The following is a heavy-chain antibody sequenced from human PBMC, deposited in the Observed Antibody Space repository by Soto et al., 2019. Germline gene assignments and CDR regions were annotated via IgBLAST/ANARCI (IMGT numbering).Heavy chain of an antibody. Sequence: KASETLSLTCTVSGGSISSGGYYWTWIRQHPGKGLEWIAYIYHSGYTFYNPSLKSRVTMSVDTSKNQFSLKLRSVTAADTAVYYCAKWEGLGSDYYYYAMDVWGQGTTVTSP. V-gene: IGHV4-31*03. J-gene: IGHJ6*02. CDR1: GGSISSGGYY. CDR3: AKWEGLGSDYYYYAMDV. CDR2: IYHSGYT. D-gene: IGHD1-26*01.